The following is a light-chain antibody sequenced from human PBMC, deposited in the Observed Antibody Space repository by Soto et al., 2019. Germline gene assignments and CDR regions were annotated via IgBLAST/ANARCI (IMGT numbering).Light chain of an antibody. Sequence: QSVLSQPPSASGTPGQRVTVSCSGSSSNIGTNYVYWYQQLPATAPKLLIYRNNQRPSGVPDRFAGSKSGTSASLAISGLRSEDEADYFCAAWDDSLSGVLFGGGTQLTVL. CDR3: AAWDDSLSGVL. J-gene: IGLJ3*02. CDR2: RNN. V-gene: IGLV1-47*01. CDR1: SSNIGTNY.